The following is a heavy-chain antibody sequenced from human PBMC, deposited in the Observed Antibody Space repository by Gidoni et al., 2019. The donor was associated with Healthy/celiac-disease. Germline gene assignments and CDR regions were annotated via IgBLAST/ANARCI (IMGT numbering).Heavy chain of an antibody. D-gene: IGHD3-9*01. CDR1: GFTFSSSA. Sequence: EVQLLESGGGLVQPGGSLRLSCAASGFTFSSSAMSWVRQAPGKGLEWVSAMSGSGGSTYYADSVKGRFTISRDNSKNTLYLQMNSLRAEDTAVYYCAKDQLTGYSIRVYFDYWGQGTLVTVSS. V-gene: IGHV3-23*01. J-gene: IGHJ4*02. CDR2: MSGSGGST. CDR3: AKDQLTGYSIRVYFDY.